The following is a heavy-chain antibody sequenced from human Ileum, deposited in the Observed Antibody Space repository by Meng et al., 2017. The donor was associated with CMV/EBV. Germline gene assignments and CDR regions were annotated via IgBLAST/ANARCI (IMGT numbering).Heavy chain of an antibody. CDR3: AFSSSYDFIFIY. V-gene: IGHV3-49*04. J-gene: IGHJ4*02. CDR1: GFSFGDYG. CDR2: IRRTTGGETP. D-gene: IGHD3-3*02. Sequence: GGSLRLSCTASGFSFGDYGMSWVRQAPGKGLEWVGFIRRTTGGETPQYAASVKDRVIISRDDSRSVAYLQRSSLRTEDTGVYYCAFSSSYDFIFIYWGQGTLVTVSS.